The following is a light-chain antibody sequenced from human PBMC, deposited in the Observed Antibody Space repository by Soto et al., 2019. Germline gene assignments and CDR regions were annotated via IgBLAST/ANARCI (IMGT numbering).Light chain of an antibody. J-gene: IGLJ3*02. CDR2: EVT. CDR1: SGDVGGYNY. V-gene: IGLV2-14*01. CDR3: AAWDDSLNGHV. Sequence: QSALTQPASVSGSPGQSITISCTGGSGDVGGYNYVSWYQHHPGKAPKLMIYEVTNRPSGVSNRFSGSKSGNTASLTISGLQAEDEADYYCAAWDDSLNGHVFGGGTKLTVL.